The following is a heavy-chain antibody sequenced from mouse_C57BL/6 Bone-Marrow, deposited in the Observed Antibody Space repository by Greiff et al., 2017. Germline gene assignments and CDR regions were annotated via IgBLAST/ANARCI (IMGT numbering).Heavy chain of an antibody. V-gene: IGHV5-6*01. CDR3: ARHDAGDYFDY. CDR1: GFTFSSYG. Sequence: EVKLVESGGDLVKPGGSLKLSCAASGFTFSSYGMSWVRQTPDKRLEWVATISSGGSYTYYPDSVKGRFTISRDHAKNTLYLQMSSLKSEDTAMYYCARHDAGDYFDYWGQGTTLTVSS. J-gene: IGHJ2*01. CDR2: ISSGGSYT.